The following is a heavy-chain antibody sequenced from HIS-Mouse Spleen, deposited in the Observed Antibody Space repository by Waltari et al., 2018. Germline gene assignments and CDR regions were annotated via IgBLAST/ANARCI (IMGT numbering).Heavy chain of an antibody. CDR2: IWYDGSNK. V-gene: IGHV3-33*06. Sequence: QVQLVESGGGVVQPGRSLRLSCAASGFTFSSYGMHWVRQAPGKGLDGVAVIWYDGSNKYYADSVKGRLTISRDNSKNTLYLQMNSRRAEDTALYYCAKASGPNAFDIWGQGTMVTVSS. CDR1: GFTFSSYG. CDR3: AKASGPNAFDI. J-gene: IGHJ3*02.